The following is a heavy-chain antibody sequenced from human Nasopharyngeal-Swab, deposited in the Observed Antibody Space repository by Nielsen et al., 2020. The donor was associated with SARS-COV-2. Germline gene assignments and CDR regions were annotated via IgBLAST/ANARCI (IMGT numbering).Heavy chain of an antibody. CDR1: GGSISSGSYY. Sequence: SETLSLTCTVSGGSISSGSYYWSWIRQPAGKGLEWIGRIYTSGSTNYNPSLKSRVTISEDTSKNQFSLKLSSVTAADTAVYYCARTYYDFWSGYPYYFDYWGQGTLVTVSS. J-gene: IGHJ4*02. CDR2: IYTSGST. V-gene: IGHV4-61*02. CDR3: ARTYYDFWSGYPYYFDY. D-gene: IGHD3-3*01.